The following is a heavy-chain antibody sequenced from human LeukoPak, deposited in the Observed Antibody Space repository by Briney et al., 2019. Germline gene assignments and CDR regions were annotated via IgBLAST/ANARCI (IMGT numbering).Heavy chain of an antibody. CDR2: INHSGST. V-gene: IGHV4-34*01. CDR3: ARPRSYYYDSSGCYYVV. CDR1: GGSFSGYY. J-gene: IGHJ4*02. D-gene: IGHD3-22*01. Sequence: SETLSLTCAVYGGSFSGYYWSWIRQPPGKGLEWIGEINHSGSTNYNPSLKSRVTISVDTSKNQFSLKLSSVTAADTAVYYCARPRSYYYDSSGCYYVVWGQGTLVTVSS.